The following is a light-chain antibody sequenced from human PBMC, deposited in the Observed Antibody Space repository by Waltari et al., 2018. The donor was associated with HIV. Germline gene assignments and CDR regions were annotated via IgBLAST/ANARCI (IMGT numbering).Light chain of an antibody. Sequence: QSALTQPPSASGSPGQSVTVSCTGTSSDVVFYNYVSVYQQHPRKAPQLRSYDVNKRPSGVSECLSGSKSGITASPTLAGLQAEEEADYYCSSYAGRNLEVYGGGTKVTV. CDR1: SSDVVFYNY. J-gene: IGLJ3*02. CDR3: SSYAGRNLEV. CDR2: DVN. V-gene: IGLV2-8*01.